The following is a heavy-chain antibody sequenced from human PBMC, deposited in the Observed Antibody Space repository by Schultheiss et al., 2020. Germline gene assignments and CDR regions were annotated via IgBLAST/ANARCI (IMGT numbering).Heavy chain of an antibody. J-gene: IGHJ6*02. CDR3: ARDTRRLRFLERGGIHYYYGMDV. V-gene: IGHV3-23*01. Sequence: GGSLRLSCAASGFSFSSYAMSWVRQAPGKGLEWVSGISWNSGSIGYADSVKGRFTISRDNSKNTLYLQMNSLRAEDTAVYYCARDTRRLRFLERGGIHYYYGMDVWGQGTTVTVSS. CDR2: ISWNSGSI. CDR1: GFSFSSYA. D-gene: IGHD3-3*01.